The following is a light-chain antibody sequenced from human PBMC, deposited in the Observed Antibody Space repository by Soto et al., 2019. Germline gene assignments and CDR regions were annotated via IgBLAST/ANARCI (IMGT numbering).Light chain of an antibody. CDR1: QTVRNNY. V-gene: IGKV3-20*01. J-gene: IGKJ4*01. CDR3: QQFSSYPLT. CDR2: DAS. Sequence: EFVLTQSPSTLSLSPGERATLXXRASQTVRNNYVDWDQQKPGKAPRLXIYDASSRATFSPDRFSGGGAGTYFTLTISRLEPEDFAVYYCQQFSSYPLTFGGGTKVEIK.